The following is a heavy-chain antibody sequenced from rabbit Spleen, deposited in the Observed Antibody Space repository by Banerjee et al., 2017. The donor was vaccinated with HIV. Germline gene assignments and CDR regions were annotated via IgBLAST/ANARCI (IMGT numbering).Heavy chain of an antibody. J-gene: IGHJ4*01. CDR1: GFSFSRTYY. Sequence: QEQLVESGGGLVKPGASLTLTCTASGFSFSRTYYMCWVRQAPGKGLEWIACIYTGSGNTYYANWAKGRFTISKTSSTTVTLQMTSLTAADTATYFCARDLVVVIGWNFSLWGPGTLVTVS. V-gene: IGHV1S45*01. CDR2: IYTGSGNT. D-gene: IGHD8-1*01. CDR3: ARDLVVVIGWNFSL.